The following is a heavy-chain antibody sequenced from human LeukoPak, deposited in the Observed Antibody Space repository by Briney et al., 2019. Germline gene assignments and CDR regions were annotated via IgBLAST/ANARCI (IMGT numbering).Heavy chain of an antibody. V-gene: IGHV4-4*02. CDR2: IYHSGST. CDR3: ASNNGWERSQPNFDY. D-gene: IGHD1-26*01. CDR1: GGSISSSNW. Sequence: SETLSLTCAVSGGSISSSNWWSWVRQPPGKGLEWIGEIYHSGSTNYNPSLKSRVTISVDKSKNQFSLKLSSVTAADTAVYYCASNNGWERSQPNFDYWGQGALVTVSS. J-gene: IGHJ4*02.